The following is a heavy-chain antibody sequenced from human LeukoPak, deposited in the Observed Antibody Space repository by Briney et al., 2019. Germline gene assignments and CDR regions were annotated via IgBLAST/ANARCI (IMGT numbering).Heavy chain of an antibody. CDR1: GFTFSSYG. CDR3: VKGNPLDY. Sequence: GGSLRLSCGASGFTFSSYGMLWVRQSPGKGLEWVAFIRYDGNIKFYADSMKGRFTISRDNSKNTLYLHINSLRPEDTALYYCVKGNPLDYWGQGTLVIVSS. D-gene: IGHD1-14*01. J-gene: IGHJ4*02. V-gene: IGHV3-30*02. CDR2: IRYDGNIK.